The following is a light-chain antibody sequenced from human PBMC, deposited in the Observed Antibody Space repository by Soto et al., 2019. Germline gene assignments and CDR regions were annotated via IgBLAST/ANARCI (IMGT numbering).Light chain of an antibody. Sequence: QSALTQPASVSGSPGQSITISCTGTSNDVGGYNSVAWYQQHPAKAPKLMIYDVTNRPSGISNRFSGSKSGNTASLTISGLQAEDEGDSYCSSYGSGNKLLFGGGTKVTVL. CDR3: SSYGSGNKLL. CDR1: SNDVGGYNS. V-gene: IGLV2-14*01. J-gene: IGLJ2*01. CDR2: DVT.